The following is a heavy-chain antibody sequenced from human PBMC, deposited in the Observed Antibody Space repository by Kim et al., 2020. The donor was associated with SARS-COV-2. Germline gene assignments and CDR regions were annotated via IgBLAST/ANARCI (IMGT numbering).Heavy chain of an antibody. CDR2: INHSGST. D-gene: IGHD3-3*01. V-gene: IGHV4-34*01. Sequence: SETLSLTCAVYGGSFSGYYWSWIRQPPGKGLEWIGEINHSGSTNYNPSLKSRVTISVDTSKNQFSLKPSSVTAADTAVYYCARTGFWSGYWAYWGQGTLVTVSS. CDR1: GGSFSGYY. CDR3: ARTGFWSGYWAY. J-gene: IGHJ4*02.